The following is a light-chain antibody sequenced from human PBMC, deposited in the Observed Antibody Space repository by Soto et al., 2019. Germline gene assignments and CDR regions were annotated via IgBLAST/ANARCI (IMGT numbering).Light chain of an antibody. Sequence: IPRTQCPSTLSASVGDRVTITCRASRDIGSDLSWYQQKPGKAPTLLIYAASNLQSGVPSRFRGSRSGTEFTLTVSSLQPEDFATYYCLQDHDDSWTFGQGTRLEIK. J-gene: IGKJ5*01. CDR2: AAS. CDR1: RDIGSD. V-gene: IGKV1-6*01. CDR3: LQDHDDSWT.